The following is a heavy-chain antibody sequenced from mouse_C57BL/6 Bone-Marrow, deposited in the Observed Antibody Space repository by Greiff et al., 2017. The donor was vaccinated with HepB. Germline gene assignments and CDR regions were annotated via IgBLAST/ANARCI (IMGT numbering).Heavy chain of an antibody. CDR1: GYTFTSYW. J-gene: IGHJ2*01. CDR2: IHPNSGST. D-gene: IGHD1-1*01. Sequence: QVQLQQSGAELVKPGASVKLSCKASGYTFTSYWMHWVKQRPGQGLEWIGMIHPNSGSTNYNEKFKSKATLTVDKSSSTAYMQLSSLTSEDSAVYYCARAFITTVVATLDFDYWGQGTTLTVSS. V-gene: IGHV1-64*01. CDR3: ARAFITTVVATLDFDY.